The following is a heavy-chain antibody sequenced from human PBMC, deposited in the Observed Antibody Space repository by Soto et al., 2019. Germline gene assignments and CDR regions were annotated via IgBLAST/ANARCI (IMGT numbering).Heavy chain of an antibody. CDR3: ARGTSIEAAAPDWFDP. CDR1: GATFSGYA. V-gene: IGHV1-69*13. D-gene: IGHD6-13*01. J-gene: IGHJ5*02. CDR2: IVPIFETL. Sequence: SVKVSCKASGATFSGYAINWVRQAPGQGLEWLGRIVPIFETLNYAERFQGRVTITADESTSTAYMELSSLRSEETAVYYCARGTSIEAAAPDWFDPWGQGTLVTVSS.